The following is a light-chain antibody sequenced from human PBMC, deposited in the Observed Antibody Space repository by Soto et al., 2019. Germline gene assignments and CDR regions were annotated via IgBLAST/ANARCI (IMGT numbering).Light chain of an antibody. V-gene: IGKV3-20*01. CDR2: GAF. J-gene: IGKJ1*01. CDR1: QSVSSSY. Sequence: EIVVTQSAGTLSLSPGERATLSCRASQSVSSSYLAWYQQKPGQAPRLLIYGAFNRATGIPDRFSGSGSGTDFTLTFSRLEPEDFAVYYCQQYYSYPWTFGQGTKVDIK. CDR3: QQYYSYPWT.